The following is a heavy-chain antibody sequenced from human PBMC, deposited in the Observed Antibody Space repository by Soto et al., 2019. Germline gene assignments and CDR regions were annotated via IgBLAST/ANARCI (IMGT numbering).Heavy chain of an antibody. CDR1: GLTVSSNY. CDR3: ARDRPGEEVDGFDI. CDR2: LYSGGST. J-gene: IGHJ3*02. D-gene: IGHD3-10*01. Sequence: EVQLVETGGGLIQPGGSLRLSCAASGLTVSSNYMNWVRQAQGKGLEWVSVLYSGGSTHYAGSVKGRFIISRDNSKNTLYLQMNSLRVEDTALYYCARDRPGEEVDGFDIWGHGTMVTVSS. V-gene: IGHV3-53*02.